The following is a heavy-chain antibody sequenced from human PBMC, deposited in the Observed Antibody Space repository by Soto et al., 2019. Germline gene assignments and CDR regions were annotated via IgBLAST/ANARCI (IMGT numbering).Heavy chain of an antibody. CDR3: ARDIRVAAAGRNWYFDL. J-gene: IGHJ2*01. V-gene: IGHV4-30-4*01. Sequence: QVPLQESGPGLVKPSQTLSLTCTVSGGSISSGDYYWSWIRQPPGKGLEWIGYIYYSGSTYYNPSLKSRVIISVDTSKNQFSLKLSSVTAADTAVYYCARDIRVAAAGRNWYFDLWGRGTLVTVSS. CDR1: GGSISSGDYY. CDR2: IYYSGST. D-gene: IGHD6-13*01.